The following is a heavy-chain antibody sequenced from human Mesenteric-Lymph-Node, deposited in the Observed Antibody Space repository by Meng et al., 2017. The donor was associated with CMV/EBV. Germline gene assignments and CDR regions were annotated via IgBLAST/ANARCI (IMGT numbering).Heavy chain of an antibody. V-gene: IGHV7-4-1*02. CDR2: INTNTGNP. D-gene: IGHD3-10*01. Sequence: FTSYAMKWVRQAPGQGLEWMGWINTNTGNPTYAQGFTGRFVFSLDTSVSTAYLQISSLKAEDTAVYYCARAPFYYGSGSYYPNWFDPWGQGTLVTVSS. CDR3: ARAPFYYGSGSYYPNWFDP. CDR1: FTSYA. J-gene: IGHJ5*02.